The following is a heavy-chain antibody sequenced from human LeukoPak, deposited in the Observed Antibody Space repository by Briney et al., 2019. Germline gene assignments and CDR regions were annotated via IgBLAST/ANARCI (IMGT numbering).Heavy chain of an antibody. CDR1: GYTFTGYY. D-gene: IGHD3-3*01. CDR3: ARGGPFGVVAHYFDY. CDR2: INPNSGGT. V-gene: IGHV1-2*02. J-gene: IGHJ4*02. Sequence: ASVKVSCKASGYTFTGYYMHWVRQAPGQGLEWMGWINPNSGGTNYAQKFQGRVTMTRDTSISTAYMELSRLRSDDTAVYYCARGGPFGVVAHYFDYWGQGTLVTVSS.